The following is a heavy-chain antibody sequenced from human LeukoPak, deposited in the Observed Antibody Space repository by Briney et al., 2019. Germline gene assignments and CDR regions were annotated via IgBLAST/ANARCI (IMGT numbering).Heavy chain of an antibody. J-gene: IGHJ4*02. Sequence: GGSLRLSCAASGITFTSAWMMWVRQAPGKGLEWVGRIKSKIDGGTTDYAAPVKERFTISRDDSKNLLFLQMNSLKTEDTAVYYGSTPLVHGAQPGYWGQGTLVTVSS. CDR2: IKSKIDGGTT. V-gene: IGHV3-15*01. D-gene: IGHD4/OR15-4a*01. CDR1: GITFTSAW. CDR3: STPLVHGAQPGY.